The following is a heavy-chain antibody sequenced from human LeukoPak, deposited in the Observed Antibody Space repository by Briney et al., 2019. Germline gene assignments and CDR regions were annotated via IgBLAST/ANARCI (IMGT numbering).Heavy chain of an antibody. D-gene: IGHD1-14*01. CDR2: INHSGST. V-gene: IGHV4-34*01. Sequence: SETLSLTCAVYGGSFSGYYWSWIRQPPGKGLEWIGEINHSGSTNYNPSLKSRVTISVDTSKNQFSLKLSSVTAADTAVYYCAGWTHRTSYYYYMDVWGKGTTVTISS. J-gene: IGHJ6*03. CDR1: GGSFSGYY. CDR3: AGWTHRTSYYYYMDV.